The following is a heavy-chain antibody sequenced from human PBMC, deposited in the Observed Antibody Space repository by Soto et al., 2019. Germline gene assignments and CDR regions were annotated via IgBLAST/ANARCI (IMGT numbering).Heavy chain of an antibody. V-gene: IGHV1-18*01. CDR3: ARSGSVPYYYYGLDV. J-gene: IGHJ6*02. Sequence: QVQLVQSGAEVRKPGASVKVSCKTSGYTFSRSGISWVRQAPGQGLEWMGWISTYKGDANYAQKLHGRVTMTTDTSTSTAFMELGSLTSDDTAVYDCARSGSVPYYYYGLDVWGQGTTVTVSS. CDR2: ISTYKGDA. D-gene: IGHD1-26*01. CDR1: GYTFSRSG.